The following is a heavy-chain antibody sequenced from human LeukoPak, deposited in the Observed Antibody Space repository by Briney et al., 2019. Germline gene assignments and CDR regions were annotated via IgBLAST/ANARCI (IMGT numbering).Heavy chain of an antibody. CDR2: ISGSGGST. V-gene: IGHV3-23*01. J-gene: IGHJ4*02. Sequence: GGSLRLSCAASGFTFSSYAMSWVRQAPGKGLEWVSAISGSGGSTYYADSVKGRFTISRDNSKNTLYLQMNSLRAEDTAVYYCTTYDSSGYYASYYFDYWGQGTLVTVSS. CDR3: TTYDSSGYYASYYFDY. CDR1: GFTFSSYA. D-gene: IGHD3-22*01.